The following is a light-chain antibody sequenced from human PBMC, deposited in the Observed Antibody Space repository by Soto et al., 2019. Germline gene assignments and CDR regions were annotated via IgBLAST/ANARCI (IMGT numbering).Light chain of an antibody. CDR2: GAS. Sequence: VMTQSPANLSVSPGDRATLSCRASQSVSSNLAWYQQKTGQAPRILIYGASTRATGIPARLSGSGAGTELNLTISRLQSEDVAVYYCQQYNNWPRTFGQGTQVDIK. J-gene: IGKJ1*01. CDR1: QSVSSN. V-gene: IGKV3-15*01. CDR3: QQYNNWPRT.